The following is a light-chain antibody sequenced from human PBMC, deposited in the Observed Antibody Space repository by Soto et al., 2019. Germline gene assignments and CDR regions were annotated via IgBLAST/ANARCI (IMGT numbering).Light chain of an antibody. CDR2: GNS. CDR1: SSNIGAGYD. J-gene: IGLJ1*01. V-gene: IGLV1-40*01. CDR3: QSYDSSLSGYV. Sequence: QAVATQPPSVSGAPGQRVTISCTGSSSNIGAGYDVHWYQQLPGTAPKLLIYGNSNRPSGVPDRFSGSKAGTSASLAITGLQAEDEADYYCQSYDSSLSGYVFGTGTKLTVL.